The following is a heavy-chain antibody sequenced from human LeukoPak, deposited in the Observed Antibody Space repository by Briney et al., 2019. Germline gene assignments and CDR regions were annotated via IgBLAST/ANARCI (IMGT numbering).Heavy chain of an antibody. D-gene: IGHD1-1*01. V-gene: IGHV3-23*01. CDR1: GGSINSGAYY. Sequence: PSETLSLTCTVSGGSINSGAYYWSWIRQHPGKGLEWVSAISGSGGSTYYADSVKGRFTISRDNSKNTLYLQMNSLRAEDTAVYYCAKDSPYIDWNDSFYIDYWGQGTLVTVSS. CDR3: AKDSPYIDWNDSFYIDY. CDR2: ISGSGGST. J-gene: IGHJ4*02.